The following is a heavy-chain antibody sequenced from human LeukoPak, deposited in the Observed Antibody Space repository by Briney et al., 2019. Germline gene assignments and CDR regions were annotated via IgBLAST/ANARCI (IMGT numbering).Heavy chain of an antibody. CDR2: INHSGGT. Sequence: PSETLSLTCAVYGGSFSGYYWSWIRQPPGKGLEWIGEINHSGGTNYNPSLKSRVTISVDTSKNQFSLKLSSVTAADTAVYYCARAHTVFWSGYSAGDFDYWGQGTLVTVSS. D-gene: IGHD3-3*01. CDR1: GGSFSGYY. V-gene: IGHV4-34*01. CDR3: ARAHTVFWSGYSAGDFDY. J-gene: IGHJ4*02.